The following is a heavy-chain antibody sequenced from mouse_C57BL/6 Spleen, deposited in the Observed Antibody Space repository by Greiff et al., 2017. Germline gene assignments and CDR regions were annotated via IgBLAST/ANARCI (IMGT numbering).Heavy chain of an antibody. CDR3: ASSSLRPRMYYCDY. CDR1: GYTFTSYW. Sequence: QVQLQQPGAELVRPGSSVKLSCKASGYTFTSYWMHWVKQRPIQGLEWIGNIDPSDSETHYNQKFKDKATLTVDKSSSTAYMQLSSLTSEDSAVYYCASSSLRPRMYYCDYWGQGTTLTVSS. CDR2: IDPSDSET. D-gene: IGHD2-10*02. J-gene: IGHJ2*01. V-gene: IGHV1-52*01.